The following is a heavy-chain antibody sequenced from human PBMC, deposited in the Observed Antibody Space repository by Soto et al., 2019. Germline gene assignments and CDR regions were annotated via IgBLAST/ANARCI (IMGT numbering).Heavy chain of an antibody. V-gene: IGHV3-23*01. CDR3: AGDYLRLNSLNGNFYSFGMDV. CDR1: GIPFTTYA. D-gene: IGHD4-17*01. J-gene: IGHJ6*02. CDR2: VAANVTNR. Sequence: EVQLLQSGGGLVQPGGSMRLSGAASGIPFTTYAMSWVRQAPGKGLEWVSTVAANVTNRHYADFVKGRFTISRDNSKNTLSLQMNSLRVEDTAIYYCAGDYLRLNSLNGNFYSFGMDVWGQGTAVTVSS.